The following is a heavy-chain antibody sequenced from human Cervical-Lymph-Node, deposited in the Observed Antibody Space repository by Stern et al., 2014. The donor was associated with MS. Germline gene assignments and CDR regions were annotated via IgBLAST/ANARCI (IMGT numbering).Heavy chain of an antibody. CDR2: IDSGGST. Sequence: EMELVESGGGLVQPGGSLRLACVISGLTVNSNYMTLARHAPGKVLESVSVIDSGGSTYYADSVKGRFTISRDNSKNTLFLQMNSLRPEDTAVYFCARGWMDSWGQGTLVTVSS. V-gene: IGHV3-66*02. CDR3: ARGWMDS. D-gene: IGHD5-12*01. J-gene: IGHJ4*02. CDR1: GLTVNSNY.